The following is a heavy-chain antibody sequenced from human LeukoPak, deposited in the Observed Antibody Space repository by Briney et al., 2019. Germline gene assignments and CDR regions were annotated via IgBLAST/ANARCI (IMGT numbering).Heavy chain of an antibody. CDR2: IIPIFGTA. CDR1: GGTFSSYA. Sequence: SVKVSCTASGGTFSSYAISWVRQAPGQGLEWMGGIIPIFGTANYAQKFQGRVTITADEPTSTAYMELSSLGSEDTAVYYCAFVGPSYDSSGYYLDYWGQGTLVTVSS. D-gene: IGHD3-22*01. CDR3: AFVGPSYDSSGYYLDY. J-gene: IGHJ4*02. V-gene: IGHV1-69*13.